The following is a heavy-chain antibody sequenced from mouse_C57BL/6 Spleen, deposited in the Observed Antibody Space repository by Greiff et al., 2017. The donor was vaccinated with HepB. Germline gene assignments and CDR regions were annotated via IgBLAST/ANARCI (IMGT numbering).Heavy chain of an antibody. D-gene: IGHD2-2*01. CDR1: GFSLSTSGMG. Sequence: QVQLKESGPGILQSSQTLSLTCSFSGFSLSTSGMGVSWIRQPSGKGLEWLAHIYWDDDKRYNPSLKSRLTISKDTSRNQVFLKITSVDTADTATYYCARSLGMVTYWYFDVWGTGTTVTVSS. J-gene: IGHJ1*03. CDR2: IYWDDDK. CDR3: ARSLGMVTYWYFDV. V-gene: IGHV8-12*01.